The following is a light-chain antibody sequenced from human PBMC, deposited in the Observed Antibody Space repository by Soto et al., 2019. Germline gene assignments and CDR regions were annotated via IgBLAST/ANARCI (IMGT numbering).Light chain of an antibody. Sequence: EIVLTQSPGTLSLSPGERATLSCRTSQSVSSSYLAWYQQKPGQAPRLLIYGASSRAPGIPDRFSGSGSGTDFTLTISRLEPEDYAMYYCQQYESSHPGFTFGPGTRVDI. J-gene: IGKJ3*01. V-gene: IGKV3-20*01. CDR3: QQYESSHPGFT. CDR1: QSVSSSY. CDR2: GAS.